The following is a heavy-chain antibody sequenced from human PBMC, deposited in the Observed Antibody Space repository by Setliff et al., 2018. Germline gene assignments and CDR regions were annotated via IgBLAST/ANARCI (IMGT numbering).Heavy chain of an antibody. CDR2: INHSGST. CDR1: GVSISSTTYS. CDR3: ARGSRIAGRAIDF. D-gene: IGHD6-6*01. V-gene: IGHV4-39*07. J-gene: IGHJ4*02. Sequence: SETLSLICTVSGVSISSTTYSWTWIRQPPGKGLEWIGDINHSGSTNYSPSLKSRVTISVDTSKNQFSLKLSSVTAADTAVYYCARGSRIAGRAIDFWGQGTLVTVSS.